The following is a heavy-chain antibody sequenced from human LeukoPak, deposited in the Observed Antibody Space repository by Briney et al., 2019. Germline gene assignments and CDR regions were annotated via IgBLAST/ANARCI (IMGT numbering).Heavy chain of an antibody. CDR1: GGSISSYY. Sequence: SETLSLTCTVSGGSISSYYWSWIRQPPGKGLEWIGYIYYSGSTYYNPSLKSRVTILVDTSKNQFSLKLSSVTAADTAVYYCARGHDYGDPPFDYWGQGTLVTVSS. CDR3: ARGHDYGDPPFDY. V-gene: IGHV4-30-4*08. CDR2: IYYSGST. J-gene: IGHJ4*02. D-gene: IGHD4-17*01.